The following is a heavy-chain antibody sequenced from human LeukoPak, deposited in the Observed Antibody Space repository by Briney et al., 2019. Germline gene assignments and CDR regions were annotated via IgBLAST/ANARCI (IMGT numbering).Heavy chain of an antibody. CDR1: RFSFSAYS. CDR2: ISADSSYI. V-gene: IGHV3-21*01. CDR3: AREGLVLMVYAMFDY. D-gene: IGHD2-8*01. Sequence: KPGGSLRLSCAASRFSFSAYSMSWVRQAPGKGLEWVSSISADSSYIYYADSVKGRFTISRDNAKNSLYLQMNSLRAEDTAVYYCAREGLVLMVYAMFDYWGQGTLVTVSS. J-gene: IGHJ4*02.